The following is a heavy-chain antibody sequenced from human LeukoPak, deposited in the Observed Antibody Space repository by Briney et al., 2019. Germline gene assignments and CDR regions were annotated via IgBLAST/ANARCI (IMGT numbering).Heavy chain of an antibody. Sequence: ASVKVSCKASGYTFTSYGISWVRQARGQGLEWMGWISAYNGNTNYAQKLQGRVTMTTDTSTSTAYMELRSLRSDDTAVYYCARGLAVAGISWFDPWGQGTLVTVSS. V-gene: IGHV1-18*01. CDR2: ISAYNGNT. CDR1: GYTFTSYG. J-gene: IGHJ5*02. D-gene: IGHD6-19*01. CDR3: ARGLAVAGISWFDP.